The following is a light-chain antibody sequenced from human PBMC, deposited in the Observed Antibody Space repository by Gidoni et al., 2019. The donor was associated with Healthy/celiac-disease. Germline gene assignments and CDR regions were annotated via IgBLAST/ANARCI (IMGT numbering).Light chain of an antibody. V-gene: IGLV3-1*01. CDR1: KLGGKN. CDR3: QAWDNSAVV. Sequence: SYELTQAPSVSVAPGQTATIICSGDKLGGKNVGWYQQRPDQSPKLVIYEDTKRPPGILERFSGSNSGNTATLTISGTQAMDEADYYCQAWDNSAVVFGGGTKLTVL. CDR2: EDT. J-gene: IGLJ3*02.